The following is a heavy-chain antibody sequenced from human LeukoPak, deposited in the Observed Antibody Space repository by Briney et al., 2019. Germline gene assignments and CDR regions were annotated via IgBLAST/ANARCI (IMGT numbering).Heavy chain of an antibody. V-gene: IGHV3-23*01. D-gene: IGHD2-2*01. CDR2: ISGSGNSI. CDR1: GFTFSSYA. Sequence: GGSLRLSCAASGFTFSSYAMYWVRQAPGKGLEWVSAISGSGNSIYYLDSVKGRFTISRDNSRNTLYLHMNSLRAEDTALYFCAKEVVPTSKAFDPWGQGTLVTVSS. CDR3: AKEVVPTSKAFDP. J-gene: IGHJ5*02.